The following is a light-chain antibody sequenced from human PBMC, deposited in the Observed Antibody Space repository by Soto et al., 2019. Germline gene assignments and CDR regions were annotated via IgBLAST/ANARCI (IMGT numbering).Light chain of an antibody. V-gene: IGKV1-8*01. CDR3: QQYYSYPRT. Sequence: AIRMTQSPSSFSASTGDRVTITCRASQGISSSLAWYQQKPGKAPKLLIYAASTLQTGVPSKFSGSGSGTEFTLTISCLQSEDFATYYCQQYYSYPRTFGQGTKVEIK. CDR2: AAS. J-gene: IGKJ1*01. CDR1: QGISSS.